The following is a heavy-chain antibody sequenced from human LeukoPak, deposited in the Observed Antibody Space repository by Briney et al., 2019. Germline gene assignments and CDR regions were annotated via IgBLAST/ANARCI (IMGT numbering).Heavy chain of an antibody. CDR3: AKAPVTTCRGAYCYPFDY. V-gene: IGHV3-23*01. Sequence: VGSPRLSCAASGFTLSSYAMSWVRQAPGKGLEWVSAISDSGNTYHADSVKGRFTISRDSSKNTLFLQMNRLRPEDAAVYYCAKAPVTTCRGAYCYPFDYWGQGTLVTVSS. J-gene: IGHJ4*02. D-gene: IGHD2-21*01. CDR2: ISDSGNT. CDR1: GFTLSSYA.